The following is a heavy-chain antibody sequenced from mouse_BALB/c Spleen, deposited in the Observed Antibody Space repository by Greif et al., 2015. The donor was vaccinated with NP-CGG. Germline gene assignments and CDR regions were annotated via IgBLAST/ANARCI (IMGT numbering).Heavy chain of an antibody. Sequence: EVQLQQSGAELVKPGASVKLSCTASGFNIKDTYMHWVKQRPEQGLEWIGRIDPANGNTKYDPKFQGKATITADTSSNAAYLQLSSLTSEDTAVYYCAPSYGYDVPFYAMDYWGQGTSVTVSS. CDR2: IDPANGNT. CDR1: GFNIKDTY. J-gene: IGHJ4*01. V-gene: IGHV14-3*02. CDR3: APSYGYDVPFYAMDY. D-gene: IGHD2-2*01.